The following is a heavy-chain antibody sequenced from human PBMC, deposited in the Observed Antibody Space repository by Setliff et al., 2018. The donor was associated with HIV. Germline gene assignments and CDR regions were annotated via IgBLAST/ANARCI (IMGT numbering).Heavy chain of an antibody. Sequence: GASVKVSCKASGGTFSRYGINWVRQAPGQGLEWMGGIIPSFGTPNNAQKFQGRVTITMDESTSTAYMELSSLRSEDTAMYYCARLYGSGSYYNRGDAFDIWGQGTMVTVSS. D-gene: IGHD3-10*01. V-gene: IGHV1-69*05. CDR3: ARLYGSGSYYNRGDAFDI. CDR2: IIPSFGTP. J-gene: IGHJ3*02. CDR1: GGTFSRYG.